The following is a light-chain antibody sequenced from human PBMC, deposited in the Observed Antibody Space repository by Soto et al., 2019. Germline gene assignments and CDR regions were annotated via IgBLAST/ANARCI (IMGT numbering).Light chain of an antibody. V-gene: IGKV4-1*01. CDR2: WAS. J-gene: IGKJ1*01. CDR1: QSVLYSPNNKNY. Sequence: DIVMTQSPDSLAVSLGERATINCKSSQSVLYSPNNKNYLAWYQQKPGQPPKLLIYWASTRESGVPDRFSGSGSGTDFTLTISSLQAEDVAVYYCQQYYSTRTFGQGTKGEIK. CDR3: QQYYSTRT.